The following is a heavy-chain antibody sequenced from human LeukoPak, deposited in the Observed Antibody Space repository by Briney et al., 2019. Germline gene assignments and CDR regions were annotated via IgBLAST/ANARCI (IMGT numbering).Heavy chain of an antibody. D-gene: IGHD5-12*01. CDR2: ISGSGGST. Sequence: GGTLRLSCASSGFTFSSYVMSWVRQAPGKQLEGVSAISGSGGSTYYADSLKGRFTISRDKYKTTQYLQMNSLRAEDTAVYYCAKSGYDVYYYYYYMDVWGKGTTVTISS. J-gene: IGHJ6*03. CDR1: GFTFSSYV. CDR3: AKSGYDVYYYYYYMDV. V-gene: IGHV3-23*01.